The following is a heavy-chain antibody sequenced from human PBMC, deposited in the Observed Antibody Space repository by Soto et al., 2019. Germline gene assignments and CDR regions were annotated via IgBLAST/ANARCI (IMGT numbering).Heavy chain of an antibody. V-gene: IGHV3-23*01. CDR2: ISGGGGTT. J-gene: IGHJ4*02. D-gene: IGHD3-3*01. CDR1: GFTFSYYA. CDR3: ARYKVRGFLEWSRAPYFDY. Sequence: EVQLLNSGGDLVQPGGSLRLSCAASGFTFSYYAMSWVRQTPGTGLEWVSGISGGGGTTYYAASVKGRFTISRDNSKNRLYLQMNSLRAEDTAVYYCARYKVRGFLEWSRAPYFDYWGQGTLVTVSS.